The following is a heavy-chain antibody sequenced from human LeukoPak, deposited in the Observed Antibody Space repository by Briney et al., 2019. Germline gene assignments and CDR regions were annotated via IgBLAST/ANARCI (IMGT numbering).Heavy chain of an antibody. D-gene: IGHD2-2*01. V-gene: IGHV3-23*01. J-gene: IGHJ5*02. CDR1: GFTFSNYA. CDR3: AKDGGYCSKAVCPDYSGP. CDR2: ISGGGGTT. Sequence: GGSLRLSCATSGFTFSNYAMNWVRQAPGKGREWVSGISGGGGTTYYADSVKGRFTISRDNSKNIVSLQMNSLRGEDTAVYYCAKDGGYCSKAVCPDYSGPWGQGTLVTVSS.